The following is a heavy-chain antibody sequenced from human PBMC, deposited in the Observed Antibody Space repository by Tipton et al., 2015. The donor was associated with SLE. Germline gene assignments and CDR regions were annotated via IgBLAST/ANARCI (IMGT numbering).Heavy chain of an antibody. CDR2: ISYDGSYK. D-gene: IGHD1-26*01. J-gene: IGHJ4*02. V-gene: IGHV3-30*04. CDR1: GFTFSSYA. Sequence: SLRLSCAASGFTFSSYAMHWVRQAPGKGLEWVAVISYDGSYKYYADSVKGRFTISRDNSKNTLYLQMNSLGVEDTAVYYCARDEGSGSYFEGLDDWGQGTLVTVSS. CDR3: ARDEGSGSYFEGLDD.